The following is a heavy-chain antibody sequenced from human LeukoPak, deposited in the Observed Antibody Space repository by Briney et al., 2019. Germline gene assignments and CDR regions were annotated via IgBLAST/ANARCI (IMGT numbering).Heavy chain of an antibody. J-gene: IGHJ4*02. V-gene: IGHV1-69*06. CDR3: GRADQAGITARPFDY. CDR1: RGTFSSYA. D-gene: IGHD6-6*01. CDR2: IIPIFGTA. Sequence: SVKVSCKASRGTFSSYAISWVRQAPGHGLEWMGGIIPIFGTANYAQKFQGRVTITADKYTSPANMELSSLRSQDPAVYYCGRADQAGITARPFDYWGQGTLVTVSS.